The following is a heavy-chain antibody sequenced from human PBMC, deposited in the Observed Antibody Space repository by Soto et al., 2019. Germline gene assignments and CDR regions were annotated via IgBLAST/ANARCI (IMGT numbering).Heavy chain of an antibody. CDR3: AKDKGSEGAVATYCFDY. V-gene: IGHV3-30*18. D-gene: IGHD6-19*01. J-gene: IGHJ4*02. CDR1: GFTFSSYG. CDR2: ISYDGSNK. Sequence: QVQLVESGGGVVQPGRSLRLSCAASGFTFSSYGMHWVRQAPGKGLEWVAVISYDGSNKYYADSVKGRFTISRDNSKNTLYLQMNSLRAEDTAVYYCAKDKGSEGAVATYCFDYWGQGTLVTVSS.